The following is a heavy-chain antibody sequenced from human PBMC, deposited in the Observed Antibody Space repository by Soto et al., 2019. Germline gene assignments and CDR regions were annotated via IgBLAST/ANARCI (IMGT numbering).Heavy chain of an antibody. V-gene: IGHV4-59*08. CDR1: GVSISRYY. CDR3: ARLTSGYYANFDY. CDR2: IYYTGST. J-gene: IGHJ4*02. D-gene: IGHD3-22*01. Sequence: TSETLSLTCTVSGVSISRYYWTLVRQPPGKGLEWIGYIYYTGSTNYNPSLKSRVTISLDTSKNQFSLKLSPVTAADTAVYYCARLTSGYYANFDYWGQGTLVTVSS.